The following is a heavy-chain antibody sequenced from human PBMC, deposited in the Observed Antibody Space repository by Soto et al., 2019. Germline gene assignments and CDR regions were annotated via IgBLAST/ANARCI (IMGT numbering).Heavy chain of an antibody. CDR3: AKPYYDILTGYYN. J-gene: IGHJ4*02. Sequence: EVQLLESGGGLVQPGGSLRLSCAASGFTFSSYAMSWVRQAPGKGLEWVSAISGSGGSTYYADSVMGRFTISRDNSKNTLYLQMNSLRAEDTAVYYCAKPYYDILTGYYNWGQGTLVTVSS. V-gene: IGHV3-23*01. CDR1: GFTFSSYA. D-gene: IGHD3-9*01. CDR2: ISGSGGST.